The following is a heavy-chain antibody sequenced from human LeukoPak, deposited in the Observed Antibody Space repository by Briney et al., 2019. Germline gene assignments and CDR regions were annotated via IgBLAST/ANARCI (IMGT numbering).Heavy chain of an antibody. Sequence: ASVKVSCKVSGYTLTELSMHWVRQAPGKGLEWMGGFDPEDGETIYAQKFQGRVTMTEDTSTDTAYMELSSLRSDDTAVYYCARVRRLYESPFYYYYYYMDVWGKGTTVTTSS. D-gene: IGHD4-17*01. CDR2: FDPEDGET. V-gene: IGHV1-24*01. CDR3: ARVRRLYESPFYYYYYYMDV. J-gene: IGHJ6*03. CDR1: GYTLTELS.